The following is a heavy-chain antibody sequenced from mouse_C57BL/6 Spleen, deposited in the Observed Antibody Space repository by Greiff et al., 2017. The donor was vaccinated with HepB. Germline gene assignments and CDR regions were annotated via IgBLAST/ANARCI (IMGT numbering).Heavy chain of an antibody. CDR2: IWSGGST. CDR3: ARQAYYYGSSPYYFDY. CDR1: GFSLTSYG. J-gene: IGHJ2*01. D-gene: IGHD1-1*01. V-gene: IGHV2-2*01. Sequence: QVQLQQSGPGLVQPSQSLSITCTVSGFSLTSYGVHWVRQSPGKGLEWLGVIWSGGSTDYNAAFISRLSISKDNSKSQVFFKMNSLQADDTAIYYCARQAYYYGSSPYYFDYWGQGTTLTVSS.